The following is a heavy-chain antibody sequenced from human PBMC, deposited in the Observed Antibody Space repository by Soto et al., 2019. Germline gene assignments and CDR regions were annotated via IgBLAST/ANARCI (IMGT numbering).Heavy chain of an antibody. D-gene: IGHD4-17*01. V-gene: IGHV1-69*01. J-gene: IGHJ4*02. CDR2: VISLFGTA. CDR3: AREVGYGDFSAALLD. Sequence: VQLMQSGAEVKKPGSSVKVPCKASGGTFSSHSINWVRQAPGQGLEWMGGVISLFGTANYAHNFKGRVTITADQSTSTAYMELNSLRSDDTAVYYCAREVGYGDFSAALLDWGQGTLVTVSS. CDR1: GGTFSSHS.